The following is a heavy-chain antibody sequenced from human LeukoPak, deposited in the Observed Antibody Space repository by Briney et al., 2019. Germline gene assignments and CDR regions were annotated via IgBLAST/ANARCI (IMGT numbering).Heavy chain of an antibody. Sequence: PGGSLRLSCAASGFTFSNYAVSWVRQAPGKGLEWVSTISGTGGSAYYADSVKGRFTISRDNSKNTLYLQMNSLRAGDTVVYHCVKDRDVGYWTFDYWGQGTLVTVSS. V-gene: IGHV3-23*01. CDR2: ISGTGGSA. D-gene: IGHD5-12*01. CDR1: GFTFSNYA. J-gene: IGHJ4*02. CDR3: VKDRDVGYWTFDY.